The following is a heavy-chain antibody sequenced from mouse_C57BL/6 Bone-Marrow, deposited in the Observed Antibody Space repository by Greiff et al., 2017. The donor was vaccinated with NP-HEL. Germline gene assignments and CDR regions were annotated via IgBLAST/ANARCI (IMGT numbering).Heavy chain of an antibody. CDR2: ISGGGGNT. CDR3: ARHSANWDPFAY. V-gene: IGHV5-9*01. Sequence: EVMLVESGGGLVKPGGSLKLSCAASGFTFSSYTMSWVRQTPEKRLEWVATISGGGGNTYYPDSVKGRFTISRDNAKNTLYLQMSSLRSEDTALYYCARHSANWDPFAYWGQGTLVTVSA. D-gene: IGHD4-1*01. CDR1: GFTFSSYT. J-gene: IGHJ3*01.